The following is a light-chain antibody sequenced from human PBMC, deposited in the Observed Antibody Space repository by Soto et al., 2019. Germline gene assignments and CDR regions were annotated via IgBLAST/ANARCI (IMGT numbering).Light chain of an antibody. Sequence: DIVMTQSPLSLPVTPGEPASISCRSSQSLLQSNGYNYWDWYLQKPGQSPQLLIYLAYNRASGVPDRFSGRGSGTDFTLKISRVEAEDVGVYYCMQALQTPRTFGQGTKVEIK. CDR1: QSLLQSNGYNY. V-gene: IGKV2-28*01. CDR2: LAY. J-gene: IGKJ1*01. CDR3: MQALQTPRT.